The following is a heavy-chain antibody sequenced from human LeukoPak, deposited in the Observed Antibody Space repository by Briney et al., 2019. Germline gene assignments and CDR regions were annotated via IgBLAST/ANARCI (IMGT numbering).Heavy chain of an antibody. J-gene: IGHJ6*02. CDR3: ARGGYGLGSYFYFYGMDV. CDR2: ISYDGSNK. Sequence: GGSLRLSCAASGFTFSGYSIHWVRQAPGKGREWVAVISYDGSNKYYADPVKGRFTISRDNSKNTLYPQMNSLRPEDTAVYYCARGGYGLGSYFYFYGMDVWGQGTTVTVSS. CDR1: GFTFSGYS. V-gene: IGHV3-30-3*01. D-gene: IGHD3-10*01.